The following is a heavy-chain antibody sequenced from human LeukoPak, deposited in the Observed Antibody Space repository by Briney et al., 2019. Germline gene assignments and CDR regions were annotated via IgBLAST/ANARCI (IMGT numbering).Heavy chain of an antibody. J-gene: IGHJ6*03. CDR3: ARDESRGYDFWSGYSYNMDV. CDR1: GFTFSSYW. V-gene: IGHV3-74*01. Sequence: GGSLRLSCAASGFTFSSYWMHWVRQGPTKGLVWVSGINTDGSSTSYADSVKGRFTISRDNAKNTLYLQMNSLRAEDTAAYYCARDESRGYDFWSGYSYNMDVWGKGTTVTVSS. CDR2: INTDGSST. D-gene: IGHD3-3*01.